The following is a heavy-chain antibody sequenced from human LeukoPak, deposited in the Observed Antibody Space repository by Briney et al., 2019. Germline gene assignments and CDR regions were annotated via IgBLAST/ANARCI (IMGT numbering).Heavy chain of an antibody. CDR2: IYSGGST. CDR3: ARVHYGSGSYYTTEYYYYMDV. J-gene: IGHJ6*03. V-gene: IGHV3-53*01. D-gene: IGHD3-10*01. Sequence: GGSLRLSCAASGFSVRTTYMSWVRQAPGKGLEWVSVIYSGGSTYYADSVKGRFTISRDNSKNMLYLHMNSLRAEDTAMYYCARVHYGSGSYYTTEYYYYMDVWGKGTTVTISS. CDR1: GFSVRTTY.